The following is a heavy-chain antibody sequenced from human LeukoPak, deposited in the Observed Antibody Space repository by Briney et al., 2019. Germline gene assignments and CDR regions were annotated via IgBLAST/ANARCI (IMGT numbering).Heavy chain of an antibody. CDR2: ISSSSSYI. CDR1: GFTFSSYS. V-gene: IGHV3-21*01. Sequence: GGSLRLSCAASGFTFSSYSMNWVRQAPGKGLEWVSSISSSSSYIYYADSVKGRFTISRDNAKNSLYLQMNSLRAEDTAVYYCAKNGEYSSSFDYWGQGTLVTVSS. D-gene: IGHD6-6*01. J-gene: IGHJ4*02. CDR3: AKNGEYSSSFDY.